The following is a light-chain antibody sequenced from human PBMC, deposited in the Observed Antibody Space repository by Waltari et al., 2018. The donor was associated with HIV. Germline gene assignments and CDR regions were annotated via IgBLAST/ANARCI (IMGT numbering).Light chain of an antibody. Sequence: QSALTQPPSASGSPGQSVTISCTGTSSDVGAYNYVPWFQQHPGKTPKPMIQDVTRRPPGVPDRFAASKSGNTASLTVSGLQAEDEADYYCASHAGSKDVFGGGTRLTVL. CDR2: DVT. V-gene: IGLV2-8*01. J-gene: IGLJ2*01. CDR3: ASHAGSKDV. CDR1: SSDVGAYNY.